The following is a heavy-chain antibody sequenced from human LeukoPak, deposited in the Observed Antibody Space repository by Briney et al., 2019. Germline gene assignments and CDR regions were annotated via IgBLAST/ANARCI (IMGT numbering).Heavy chain of an antibody. CDR3: ARGTGLDY. CDR2: ISSSGNSI. Sequence: GGSLRLSCAASGFPFSSYEMNWVRQAPGKGLEWVSYISSSGNSIYYADSVKGRFTVSRDNANKSLYLHMNNLRAEDTAVYYCARGTGLDYWGQGTLVTVSS. J-gene: IGHJ4*02. D-gene: IGHD1-14*01. V-gene: IGHV3-48*03. CDR1: GFPFSSYE.